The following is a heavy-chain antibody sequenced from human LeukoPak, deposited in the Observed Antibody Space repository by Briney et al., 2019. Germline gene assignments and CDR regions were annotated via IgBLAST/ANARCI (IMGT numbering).Heavy chain of an antibody. CDR1: GGSISSSTW. V-gene: IGHV4-4*02. Sequence: SGTLFLTCAVSGGSISSSTWWTWVRLPPGKGLEWIGEVLHSGSTNLNPSLKSRLTLSVDESKHEFSLKMTSVTAADTAVYYCASGGLVSRYLDHWGQGTLVTVSS. D-gene: IGHD3-9*01. CDR3: ASGGLVSRYLDH. J-gene: IGHJ4*02. CDR2: VLHSGST.